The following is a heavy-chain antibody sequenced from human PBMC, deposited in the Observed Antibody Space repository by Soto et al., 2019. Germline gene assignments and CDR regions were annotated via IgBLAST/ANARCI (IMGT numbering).Heavy chain of an antibody. D-gene: IGHD6-19*01. J-gene: IGHJ6*02. CDR3: ARDLLQAVAGIYYYYYGMEV. CDR2: IIPIFGTA. CDR1: GGTFSSYA. V-gene: IGHV1-69*13. Sequence: SVKVSCKASGGTFSSYAISWVRQAPGQGLEWMGGIIPIFGTANYAQKFQGRVTITADESTSTAYMELSSLRSEDTAVYYCARDLLQAVAGIYYYYYGMEVWGQGTTVTVSS.